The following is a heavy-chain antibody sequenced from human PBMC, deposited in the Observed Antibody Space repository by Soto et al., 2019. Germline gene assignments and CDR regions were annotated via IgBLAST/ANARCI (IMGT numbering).Heavy chain of an antibody. Sequence: GSLRLSCAASGFTFSSYAMSWVRQAPGKGLEWVANIKQDGGKTYYVDSVKGRFTISRDSAENSLYLQMNSLRAEDTAVYYCARDPSPSRHYYYMDVWGKGTTVTVSS. CDR2: IKQDGGKT. V-gene: IGHV3-7*01. J-gene: IGHJ6*03. CDR3: ARDPSPSRHYYYMDV. CDR1: GFTFSSYA.